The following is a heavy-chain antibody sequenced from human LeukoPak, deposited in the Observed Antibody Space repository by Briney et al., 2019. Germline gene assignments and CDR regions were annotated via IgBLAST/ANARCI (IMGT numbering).Heavy chain of an antibody. CDR2: INPNSGGT. J-gene: IGHJ4*02. CDR3: ARVLCSGGSCSTYFDY. CDR1: GYTFTSYY. D-gene: IGHD2-15*01. Sequence: ASVKVSCKASGYTFTSYYMHWVRQAPGQGLEWMGWINPNSGGTNYAQKFQGRVTMTRDTSISTAYMELNRLRSDDTAVYYCARVLCSGGSCSTYFDYWGQGTLVTVSS. V-gene: IGHV1-2*02.